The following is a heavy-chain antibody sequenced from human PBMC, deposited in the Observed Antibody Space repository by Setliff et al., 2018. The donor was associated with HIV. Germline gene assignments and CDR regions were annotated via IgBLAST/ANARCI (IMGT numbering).Heavy chain of an antibody. D-gene: IGHD3-10*01. CDR3: AREGKFRYYYYMDV. J-gene: IGHJ6*03. CDR1: GYTFTNYG. Sequence: GASVKVSCKASGYTFTNYGITWVRQAPGHGLERMGWLASYNDDANYAQNLQGRVTMTTDKSASTAYMELSSLRSEDTAVNYCAREGKFRYYYYMDVWGKGTTVTVSS. V-gene: IGHV1-18*01. CDR2: LASYNDDA.